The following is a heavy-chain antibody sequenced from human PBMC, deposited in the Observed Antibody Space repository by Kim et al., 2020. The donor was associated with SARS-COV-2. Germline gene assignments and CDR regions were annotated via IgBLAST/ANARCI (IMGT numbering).Heavy chain of an antibody. V-gene: IGHV1-18*01. Sequence: AQKLQGRVTMTTDTSTSTAYMELRGLRSDDTAVYYCARDGVRITMTHFDYWGQGTLVTVSS. CDR3: ARDGVRITMTHFDY. D-gene: IGHD3-22*01. J-gene: IGHJ4*02.